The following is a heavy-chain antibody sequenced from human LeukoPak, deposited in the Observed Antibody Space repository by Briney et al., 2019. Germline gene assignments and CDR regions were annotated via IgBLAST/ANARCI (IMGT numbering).Heavy chain of an antibody. CDR3: AWFSGSG. V-gene: IGHV3-74*01. D-gene: IGHD6-19*01. CDR2: INSDGSIT. Sequence: PGGSLRLSCAASGFSFSSYWMHWVRQAPGKGLVWVSRINSDGSITNYADSVKGRFTISRDNAKNTLYLQMNSLRDEDTAVYYCAWFSGSGWGQATLVTDCS. J-gene: IGHJ4*02. CDR1: GFSFSSYW.